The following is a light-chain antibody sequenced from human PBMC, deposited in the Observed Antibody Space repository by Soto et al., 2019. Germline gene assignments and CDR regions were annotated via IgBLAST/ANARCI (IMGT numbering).Light chain of an antibody. V-gene: IGKV3-15*01. CDR2: GAS. J-gene: IGKJ1*01. Sequence: EIVMTQSPATLSVSPGERTTLSCRASQSVSRILAWYQQKPGQAPRLLIYGASTRATGIPVRCSGSGSGTEFTLTISSLQSEDFAVYYCQQYDKWPPTFGQGTKVDIK. CDR3: QQYDKWPPT. CDR1: QSVSRI.